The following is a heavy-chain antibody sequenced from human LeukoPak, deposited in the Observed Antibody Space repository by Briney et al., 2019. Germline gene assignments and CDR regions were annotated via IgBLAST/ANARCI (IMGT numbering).Heavy chain of an antibody. J-gene: IGHJ1*01. V-gene: IGHV3-64*01. CDR3: ARVDSGSACAS. CDR1: GFTVSGDY. Sequence: GGSLRLSCAVSGFTVSGDYMNWVRQAPGKGLEFVSAISRNGRNTYYANSVKGRFTISRDISKNTLYLQMGSLRPEDMAVYYCARVDSGSACASWGQGILVTVSS. D-gene: IGHD6-19*01. CDR2: ISRNGRNT.